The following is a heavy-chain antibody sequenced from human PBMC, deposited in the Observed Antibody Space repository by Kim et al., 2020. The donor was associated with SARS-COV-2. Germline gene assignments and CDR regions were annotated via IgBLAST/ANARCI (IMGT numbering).Heavy chain of an antibody. CDR1: GFTFSSYA. CDR2: ISGSGGST. D-gene: IGHD3-10*01. Sequence: GGSLRLSCAASGFTFSSYAMSWVRQAPGKGLEWVSAISGSGGSTYYADSVKGRFTISRDNSKNTLYLQMNSLRAEDTAVYYCAKDPRPANYYGSGRHETYYYYGMDVWGQGTTVTVSS. V-gene: IGHV3-23*01. CDR3: AKDPRPANYYGSGRHETYYYYGMDV. J-gene: IGHJ6*02.